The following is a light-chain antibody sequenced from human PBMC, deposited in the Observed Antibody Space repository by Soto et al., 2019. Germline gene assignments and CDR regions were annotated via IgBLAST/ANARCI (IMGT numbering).Light chain of an antibody. CDR2: EAS. CDR1: STDFVSYNR. Sequence: QSVLTQPPSVSGSPGQSVTISCTGTSTDFVSYNRVSWYQQPPGTAPKLIIYEASNRPSGVPDRFSGSKSGNTASLTISGLRSDDEADYFCATWDDSLNGFYVFGTGTKATVL. J-gene: IGLJ1*01. V-gene: IGLV2-18*01. CDR3: ATWDDSLNGFYV.